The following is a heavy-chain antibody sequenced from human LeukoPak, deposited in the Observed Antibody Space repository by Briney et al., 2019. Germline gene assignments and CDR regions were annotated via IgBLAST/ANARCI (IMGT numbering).Heavy chain of an antibody. CDR1: GGSFSGHY. J-gene: IGHJ6*03. D-gene: IGHD2-2*01. Sequence: PSETLSLTCAVYGGSFSGHYWNWIRQPPGKGLEWMGEINHSGSTNYNPSRKSRVTISVDTSKNQFSLNLSSVTAADTAVYYCARHSLGYCTTTSCLSSTFYYYYMDVWGKGTTVTVSS. CDR3: ARHSLGYCTTTSCLSSTFYYYYMDV. V-gene: IGHV4-34*01. CDR2: INHSGST.